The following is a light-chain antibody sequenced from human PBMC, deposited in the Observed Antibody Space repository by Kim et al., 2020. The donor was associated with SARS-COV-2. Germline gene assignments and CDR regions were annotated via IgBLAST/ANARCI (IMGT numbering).Light chain of an antibody. CDR1: QSVDRY. CDR3: QQRSTWPT. V-gene: IGKV3-11*01. J-gene: IGKJ2*01. Sequence: EIVLTQSPVTLSVSPGERATLSCRASQSVDRYLAWYQQKPGQAPRLLIHDASNRVPGVPARFSGSGSGTDFTLSISSLEPEDFAVYYCQQRSTWPTFGQGTELEI. CDR2: DAS.